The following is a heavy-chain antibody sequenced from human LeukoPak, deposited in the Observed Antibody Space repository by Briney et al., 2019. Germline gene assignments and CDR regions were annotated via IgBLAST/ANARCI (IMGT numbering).Heavy chain of an antibody. CDR3: AKLVATSNFDY. Sequence: GWSLRLSCAASGFTFSSYGMHWVRQAPGKGLEWVAVISYDGSNKYYADSVKGRFTISRDNSKNTLYLQMNSLRAEDTAVYYCAKLVATSNFDYWGQGTLVTVSS. CDR2: ISYDGSNK. CDR1: GFTFSSYG. V-gene: IGHV3-30*18. D-gene: IGHD2/OR15-2a*01. J-gene: IGHJ4*02.